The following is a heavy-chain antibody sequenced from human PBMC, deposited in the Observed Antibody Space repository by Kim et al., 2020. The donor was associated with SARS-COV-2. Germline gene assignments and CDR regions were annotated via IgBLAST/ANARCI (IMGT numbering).Heavy chain of an antibody. Sequence: AQKFQGRVTITADESTSTAYMELSSLRSEDTAVYYCASDYYDSGSYLDYWGQGTLVTVSS. D-gene: IGHD3-10*01. CDR3: ASDYYDSGSYLDY. V-gene: IGHV1-69*01. J-gene: IGHJ4*02.